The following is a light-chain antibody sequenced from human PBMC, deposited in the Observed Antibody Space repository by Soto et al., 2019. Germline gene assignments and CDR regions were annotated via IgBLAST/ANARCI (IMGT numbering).Light chain of an antibody. V-gene: IGKV1-6*01. CDR2: AAS. Sequence: AIQMTQSPSSLSASLGDRVTITCRASQGIRNDLGWYQQKPGKAPRLLIYAASSLQSGVPSKFSGSGSGTDFTLTISSLQREDFATYYCLLDYSYPWTFGQGTKVEI. CDR3: LLDYSYPWT. J-gene: IGKJ1*01. CDR1: QGIRND.